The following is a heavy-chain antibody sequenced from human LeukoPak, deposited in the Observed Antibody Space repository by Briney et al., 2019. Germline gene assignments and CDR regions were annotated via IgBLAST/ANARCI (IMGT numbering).Heavy chain of an antibody. CDR1: GFTFSSYS. J-gene: IGHJ4*02. CDR2: INSDESIT. V-gene: IGHV3-74*01. CDR3: ATGLVPGFLDY. Sequence: PGGSLRLSCAASGFTFSSYSMNWVRQAPGKGLVWVSRINSDESITTYADSVKGRFTISRDNAKNTLYLQMNSLRAEDTAVYYCATGLVPGFLDYWGQGTPVTVSS. D-gene: IGHD4-11*01.